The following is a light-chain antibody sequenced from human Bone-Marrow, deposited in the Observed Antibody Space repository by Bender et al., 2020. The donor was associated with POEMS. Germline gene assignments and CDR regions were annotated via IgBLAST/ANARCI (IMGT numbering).Light chain of an antibody. V-gene: IGLV1-44*01. Sequence: QSVLTQPPSASGTPGQRVTISCSGSTSNIGSNAVNWYQQLPGTAPKLLIYSNNQRPSGVRDRFSGSKSGTSASLALSGLQSEDEADYYCAAWDGSLGAWVFGGGTRLTVL. CDR1: TSNIGSNA. J-gene: IGLJ3*02. CDR3: AAWDGSLGAWV. CDR2: SNN.